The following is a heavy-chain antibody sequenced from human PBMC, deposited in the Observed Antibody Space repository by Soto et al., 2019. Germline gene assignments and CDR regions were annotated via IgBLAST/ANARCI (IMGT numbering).Heavy chain of an antibody. CDR2: IYPGDSET. Sequence: PGGSLKISCKGSGYSFTSYWIGWVRQMPGKGLEWMGIIYPGDSETRYSPSFQGQVTISADKSISTAYLQWSSLKASVTAIYYCPRGTLNGAYAYGYTPDAFDIWPQGKMVYVS. CDR3: PRGTLNGAYAYGYTPDAFDI. J-gene: IGHJ3*02. D-gene: IGHD3-9*01. V-gene: IGHV5-51*01. CDR1: GYSFTSYW.